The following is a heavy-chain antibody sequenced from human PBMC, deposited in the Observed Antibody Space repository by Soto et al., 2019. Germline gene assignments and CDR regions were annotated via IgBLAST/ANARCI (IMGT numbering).Heavy chain of an antibody. J-gene: IGHJ5*02. D-gene: IGHD2-8*01. CDR1: GGSITNDNYY. CDR3: TRGVLA. CDR2: VYYSGSP. V-gene: IGHV4-30-4*01. Sequence: LALTCTVSGGSITNDNYYWGCIRQPPGKGLEWIGYVYYSGSPAYNPSLKSRVTISVDRSNNQISLEISSVTAADTAVYYCTRGVLAWGPGTLVTVYS.